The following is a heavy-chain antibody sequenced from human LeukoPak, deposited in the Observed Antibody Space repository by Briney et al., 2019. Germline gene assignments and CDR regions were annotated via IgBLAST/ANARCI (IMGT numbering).Heavy chain of an antibody. CDR3: ARGSGGYRYGYQYFDY. CDR1: GYSFTSYW. CDR2: IYPGDFHT. Sequence: GESLKISCKGSGYSFTSYWIGWVRQMPGKGLEWMGIIYPGDFHTKYSPSFQGQVTISADKSISTVYLQWTSLKASDTTMYYCARGSGGYRYGYQYFDYWGQGTLVTASS. J-gene: IGHJ4*02. V-gene: IGHV5-51*01. D-gene: IGHD5-18*01.